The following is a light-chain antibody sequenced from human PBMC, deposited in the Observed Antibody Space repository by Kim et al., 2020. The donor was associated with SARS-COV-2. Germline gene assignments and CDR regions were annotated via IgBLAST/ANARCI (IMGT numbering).Light chain of an antibody. CDR2: DAS. V-gene: IGKV3-11*01. CDR1: QSVRST. J-gene: IGKJ5*01. Sequence: LSLGERATLSCRASQSVRSTLAWYQQKPGQAPRLLIYDASNRATGIPARFSGSGSGTDFTLTISSLEPEDFAVYYCQQRSNWAIAFGQGTRLEIK. CDR3: QQRSNWAIA.